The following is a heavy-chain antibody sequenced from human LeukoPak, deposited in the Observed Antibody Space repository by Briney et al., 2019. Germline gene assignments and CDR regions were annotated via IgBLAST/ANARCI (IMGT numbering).Heavy chain of an antibody. CDR2: ISGSGGST. CDR1: GFTFSSYG. CDR3: AKGVSGSGVSPYFDY. Sequence: PGGTLRLSCAASGFTFSSYGMSWVRQAPGKGLEWVSAISGSGGSTYYADSVKGRFTISRDNSKNTLYLQMNSLRAEDTAVYYCAKGVSGSGVSPYFDYWGQGTLVTVSS. J-gene: IGHJ4*02. V-gene: IGHV3-23*01. D-gene: IGHD3-10*01.